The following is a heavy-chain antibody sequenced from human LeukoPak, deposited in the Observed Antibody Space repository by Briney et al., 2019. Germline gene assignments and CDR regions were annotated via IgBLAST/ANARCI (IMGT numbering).Heavy chain of an antibody. J-gene: IGHJ5*02. Sequence: SETLSLTCTVSGGSISSGGYYWSWIRQHPGKGLEWIGYIYYRGSTYYNPSLKSRVTISLDTSKNQLSLKLSSVTAADTAVYYCASGRMDWFDPWGQGTLVTVSS. V-gene: IGHV4-31*03. CDR1: GGSISSGGYY. CDR3: ASGRMDWFDP. D-gene: IGHD1-14*01. CDR2: IYYRGST.